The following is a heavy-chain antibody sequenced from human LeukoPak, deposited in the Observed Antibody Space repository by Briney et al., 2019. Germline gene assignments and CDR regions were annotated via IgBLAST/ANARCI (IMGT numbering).Heavy chain of an antibody. CDR1: GLTFRNYA. CDR2: ITGGGIGT. D-gene: IGHD4-17*01. Sequence: GESLRLSCAASGLTFRNYAMTWVRQAPGKGLEWVSSITGGGIGTSYADSVKGRFTVYRDNSKNTLYLQMNSLRAGDTAVYYCAKDPSGDYVGAFDSWGQGTSVTVSS. CDR3: AKDPSGDYVGAFDS. J-gene: IGHJ3*01. V-gene: IGHV3-23*01.